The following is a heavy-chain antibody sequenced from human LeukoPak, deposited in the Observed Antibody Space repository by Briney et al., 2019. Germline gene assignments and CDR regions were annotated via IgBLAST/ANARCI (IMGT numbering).Heavy chain of an antibody. D-gene: IGHD3-22*01. V-gene: IGHV4-39*07. CDR2: IYYSGST. CDR3: ARASSGYYFVAFDI. J-gene: IGHJ3*02. Sequence: SETLSLTCTVSGGSISSSSYYWGWIRQPPGTGLEWIGSIYYSGSTYYNPSLKSRVTISVDTSKNQFSLKLSSVTAADTAVYYCARASSGYYFVAFDIWGQGTMVTVSS. CDR1: GGSISSSSYY.